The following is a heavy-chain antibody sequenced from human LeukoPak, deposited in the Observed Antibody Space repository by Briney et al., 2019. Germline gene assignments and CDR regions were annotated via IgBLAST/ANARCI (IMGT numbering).Heavy chain of an antibody. D-gene: IGHD5-18*01. Sequence: GGSLRLSCAASGSTFSSYDMHWVRQAPGKGLEWVAVISYDGSNKYYADSVKGRFTIPRDNSKNTLYLQMNSLRAEDTAVYYCAKEGYSYGDDAFDIWGQGTMVTVSS. CDR2: ISYDGSNK. CDR1: GSTFSSYD. J-gene: IGHJ3*02. CDR3: AKEGYSYGDDAFDI. V-gene: IGHV3-30*18.